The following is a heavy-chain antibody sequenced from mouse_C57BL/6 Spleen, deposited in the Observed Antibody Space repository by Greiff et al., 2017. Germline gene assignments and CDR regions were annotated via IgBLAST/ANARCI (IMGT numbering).Heavy chain of an antibody. CDR1: GFNIKDYY. CDR2: IDPEDGET. J-gene: IGHJ3*01. D-gene: IGHD2-2*01. CDR3: ATSRGYDGWLAY. Sequence: EVQLQESGAELVKPGASVKLSCTASGFNIKDYYMHWVKQRPEQGLEWIGRIDPEDGETKYAPKFQGKATITAATSSNTAYLQLSRLTSEDAAVYYCATSRGYDGWLAYWGQGTLITVSA. V-gene: IGHV14-2*01.